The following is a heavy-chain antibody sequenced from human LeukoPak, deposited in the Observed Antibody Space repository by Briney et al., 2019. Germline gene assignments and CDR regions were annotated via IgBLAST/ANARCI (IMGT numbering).Heavy chain of an antibody. CDR2: NYYSGST. Sequence: PSDTLSLTCTVSGGSISNYYWCWIPQPPGKGLEWIRYNYYSGSTNSNPSLKSRVTISLDTSKNQFSLQLSSVTAADTAVYYCARAGQSISARPITFDYWGQGSLVTVSS. J-gene: IGHJ4*02. CDR1: GGSISNYY. D-gene: IGHD6-6*01. V-gene: IGHV4-59*07. CDR3: ARAGQSISARPITFDY.